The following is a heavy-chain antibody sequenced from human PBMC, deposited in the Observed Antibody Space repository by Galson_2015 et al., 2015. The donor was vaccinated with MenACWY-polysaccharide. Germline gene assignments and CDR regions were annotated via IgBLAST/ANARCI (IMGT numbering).Heavy chain of an antibody. V-gene: IGHV3-23*01. CDR1: GLSFSTSA. Sequence: SLRLSCAASGLSFSTSAMCCVRQAPGKGAEWVSFIGGDGARTEQVGPVEGRFTSSRDNAKNTLDLQMNSLRAEDTAVYYCAKTRGGDTASDSWGQGTLVTVSS. CDR2: IGGDGART. J-gene: IGHJ4*02. D-gene: IGHD5-18*01. CDR3: AKTRGGDTASDS.